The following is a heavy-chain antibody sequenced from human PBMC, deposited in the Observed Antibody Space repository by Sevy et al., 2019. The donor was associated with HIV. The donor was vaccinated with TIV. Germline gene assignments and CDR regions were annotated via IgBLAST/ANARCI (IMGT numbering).Heavy chain of an antibody. Sequence: SETLSLTCAVHYGSFSGYYWNWIRQVPGKGLEWIGEINESGITYYNPSLKSRVTISVDTSKKQVSLKLKSVTAVDSAVYFCARSPPVVVVPGAPSWLDPWGQGTLVTVSS. CDR1: YGSFSGYY. CDR3: ARSPPVVVVPGAPSWLDP. V-gene: IGHV4-34*01. D-gene: IGHD2-2*01. J-gene: IGHJ5*02. CDR2: INESGIT.